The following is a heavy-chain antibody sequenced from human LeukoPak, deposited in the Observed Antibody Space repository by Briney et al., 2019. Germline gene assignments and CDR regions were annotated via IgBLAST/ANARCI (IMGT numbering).Heavy chain of an antibody. Sequence: PGGSLRLSCAASGFTFSNYNMIWVRQAPGKGLEWVSYISSGSGSISYADSAKGRFTISRDNAKNSLYLQMNSLRDEDTAVYYCARSPYCTRGICYASHWFDPWGQGTLVTVSS. J-gene: IGHJ5*02. CDR1: GFTFSNYN. CDR2: ISSGSGSI. CDR3: ARSPYCTRGICYASHWFDP. V-gene: IGHV3-48*02. D-gene: IGHD2-8*01.